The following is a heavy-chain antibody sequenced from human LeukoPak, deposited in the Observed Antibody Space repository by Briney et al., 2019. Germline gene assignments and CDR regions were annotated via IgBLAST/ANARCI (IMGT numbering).Heavy chain of an antibody. CDR2: IDGYGTTA. D-gene: IGHD2-21*01. CDR3: VRDIPGNGWNGMDV. J-gene: IGHJ6*04. V-gene: IGHV3-74*01. CDR1: GFTFSVCG. Sequence: GGSLRLSCAASGFTFSVCGMHWVRQAPGKGLVWVSHIDGYGTTANYADSVKGRFTSSRDNAKNTVSLEMHSLRAEDTAVYFCVRDIPGNGWNGMDVCVKGTTITVSS.